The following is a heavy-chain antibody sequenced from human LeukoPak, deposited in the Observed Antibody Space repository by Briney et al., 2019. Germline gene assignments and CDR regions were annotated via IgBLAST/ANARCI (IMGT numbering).Heavy chain of an antibody. D-gene: IGHD3-10*01. J-gene: IGHJ4*02. CDR2: IYYSGST. CDR3: ARDGMVRGVIAAYFDY. V-gene: IGHV4-39*07. CDR1: GGSISSSSYY. Sequence: SSETLSLTCTVSGGSISSSSYYWGWIRQPPGKGLEWIGSIYYSGSTYYNPPLKSRVTISVDTSKNQFSLKLSSVTAADTAVYYCARDGMVRGVIAAYFDYWGQGTLVTVSS.